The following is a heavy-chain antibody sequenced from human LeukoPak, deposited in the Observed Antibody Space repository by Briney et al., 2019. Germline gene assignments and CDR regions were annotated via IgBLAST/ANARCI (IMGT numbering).Heavy chain of an antibody. V-gene: IGHV5-51*01. J-gene: IGHJ4*02. CDR3: ARRDGYYHPEDY. CDR2: IYPGDSDT. Sequence: GESLKISCTASGHSFTNYWIGWVRQMPGKGLEWMGIIYPGDSDTRYSPSFQGQVTISADKSISTAYLQWSSLKASDTAMYYCARRDGYYHPEDYWGQGTLVTVSS. D-gene: IGHD5-24*01. CDR1: GHSFTNYW.